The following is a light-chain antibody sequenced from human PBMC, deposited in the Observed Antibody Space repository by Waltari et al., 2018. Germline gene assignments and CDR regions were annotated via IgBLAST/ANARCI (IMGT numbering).Light chain of an antibody. Sequence: DIQMTQSPSSLSASVGDRVTITCRASQGISNYLAWYQQKPGKVPKLLIYAASTLQSGVPSRCSGSGSGTDFTLTISSLRPEDVATYYCQKYNSAPRTFGQGTKVEIK. J-gene: IGKJ1*01. V-gene: IGKV1-27*01. CDR2: AAS. CDR3: QKYNSAPRT. CDR1: QGISNY.